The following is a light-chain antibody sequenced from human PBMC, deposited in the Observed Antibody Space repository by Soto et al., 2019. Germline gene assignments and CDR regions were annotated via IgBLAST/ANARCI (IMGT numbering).Light chain of an antibody. J-gene: IGLJ2*01. V-gene: IGLV2-8*01. Sequence: QSALTQPPSASGSPGQSVTISCTGCSSDVGGYDYVSWYQLYPGKAPKLIISEVTKRPSGVPDRFSGSKSGNTASLTVSGLQAEDEADYYCSSYAGSNNFVVFGGGTKLTVL. CDR2: EVT. CDR3: SSYAGSNNFVV. CDR1: SSDVGGYDY.